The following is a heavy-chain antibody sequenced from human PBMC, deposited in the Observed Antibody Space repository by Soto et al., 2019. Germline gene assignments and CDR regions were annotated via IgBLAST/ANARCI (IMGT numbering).Heavy chain of an antibody. V-gene: IGHV1-8*01. CDR3: ARDRDYGDKPADY. Sequence: QVQLVQSGAEVKKSGASVKVSCKASGYTFTSYDINWVRQATGQGLEWMGWMNPNSGNTGYAQKFQGRVTMTRNTSISTAYMERSSLRSEDAAVYYCARDRDYGDKPADYWGQGTLVTVSS. CDR2: MNPNSGNT. J-gene: IGHJ4*02. D-gene: IGHD4-17*01. CDR1: GYTFTSYD.